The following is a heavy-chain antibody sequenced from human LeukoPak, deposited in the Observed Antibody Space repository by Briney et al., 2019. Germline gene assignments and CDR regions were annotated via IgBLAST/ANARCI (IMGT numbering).Heavy chain of an antibody. V-gene: IGHV3-21*01. D-gene: IGHD3-22*01. CDR3: ARDAGYYYDSSGYLPFYYYYYMDV. Sequence: GGSLRLSCAASGFTLSNYDMNWVRQAPGKGLEWVSSISSSSSYIYYADSVKGRLTISRDNAKNSLYLQMTSLRAEDTAVYYCARDAGYYYDSSGYLPFYYYYYMDVWGKGTTVTVSS. CDR1: GFTLSNYD. CDR2: ISSSSSYI. J-gene: IGHJ6*03.